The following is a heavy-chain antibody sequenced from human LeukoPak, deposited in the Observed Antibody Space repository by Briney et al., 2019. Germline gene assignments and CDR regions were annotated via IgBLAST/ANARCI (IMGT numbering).Heavy chain of an antibody. Sequence: GGSLSLTCAASGFTFSNYAMSWVRQAPGPGLDWVSTISGSGSSTSYADSVTGRFTISRDNSKNTLYLQMNSLRAEDTAIYYCAQTRLWCGELSTFDFWGQGTLVTVSS. D-gene: IGHD3-10*01. J-gene: IGHJ4*02. CDR3: AQTRLWCGELSTFDF. CDR1: GFTFSNYA. V-gene: IGHV3-23*01. CDR2: ISGSGSST.